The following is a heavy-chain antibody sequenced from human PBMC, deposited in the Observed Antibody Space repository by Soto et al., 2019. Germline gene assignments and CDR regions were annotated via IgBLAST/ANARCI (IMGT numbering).Heavy chain of an antibody. D-gene: IGHD6-19*01. CDR1: GFTFSSYW. J-gene: IGHJ4*02. Sequence: EVQLVESGGGLVQPGGSLRLSCAASGFTFSSYWMHWVRQAPGKGLVWVSRIYSDGSSTNYADSVKGRFTISRDNAKNTRDRQRNSLRAEDTAVYYCARRRGSSGWKTNFDHWGQGTLVTVSS. V-gene: IGHV3-74*01. CDR2: IYSDGSST. CDR3: ARRRGSSGWKTNFDH.